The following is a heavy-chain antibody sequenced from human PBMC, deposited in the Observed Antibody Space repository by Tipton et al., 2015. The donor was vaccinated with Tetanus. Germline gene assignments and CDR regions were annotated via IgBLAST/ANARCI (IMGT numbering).Heavy chain of an antibody. CDR2: ISSTSSYI. CDR3: ATGNTLDY. Sequence: GSLISCVASGFTFSSHMMNWVRQAPGKGLEWVSSISSTSSYIYYEDSMKGRFTISRDNAKNSVFLHMASLRAEDTAVYYCATGNTLDYWGQGTLVTVSS. J-gene: IGHJ4*02. D-gene: IGHD2-2*02. V-gene: IGHV3-21*01. CDR1: GFTFSSHM.